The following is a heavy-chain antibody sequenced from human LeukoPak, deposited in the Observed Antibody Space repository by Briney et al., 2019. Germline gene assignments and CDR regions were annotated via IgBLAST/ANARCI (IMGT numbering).Heavy chain of an antibody. CDR2: INPNSGGT. V-gene: IGHV1-2*02. CDR1: GYTFTGYY. J-gene: IGHJ5*02. D-gene: IGHD2-15*01. Sequence: ASVKVSCKASGYTFTGYYMHWVRQAPGQGLEWMGWINPNSGGTNYAQKLQGRVTMTRDTSISTAYMELSRLRSDDTAVYYCARVGSYCSGGSCNGYNWFDPWGQGTLVTVSS. CDR3: ARVGSYCSGGSCNGYNWFDP.